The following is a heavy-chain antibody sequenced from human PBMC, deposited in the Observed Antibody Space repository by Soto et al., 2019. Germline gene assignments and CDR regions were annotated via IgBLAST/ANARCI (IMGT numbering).Heavy chain of an antibody. CDR1: GFAFNNYG. D-gene: IGHD2-2*01. Sequence: GGSLRLSCTVSGFAFNNYGINWVRQAPGKGLEWVSSISKSDYTYYSDSVKGRFTISRDNAKNSVSLQMNTLRVEDTAVYYCAREDSIIIPAASGFWGQGTLVTVSS. CDR3: AREDSIIIPAASGF. V-gene: IGHV3-21*01. J-gene: IGHJ4*02. CDR2: ISKSDYT.